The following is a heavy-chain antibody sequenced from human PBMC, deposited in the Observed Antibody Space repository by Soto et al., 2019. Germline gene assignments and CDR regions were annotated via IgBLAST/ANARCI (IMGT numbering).Heavy chain of an antibody. Sequence: GESLKISCKGSGYSFTSYWIGWVRQMPGKGLEWMGIIYPGDSDTRYSPSFQGQVTISADKSISTAYLQWSSLKASDTAMYYCARHEGRPMVRGNRGDYYYYMDVWGKGTTVTVSS. J-gene: IGHJ6*03. CDR1: GYSFTSYW. D-gene: IGHD3-10*01. CDR3: ARHEGRPMVRGNRGDYYYYMDV. CDR2: IYPGDSDT. V-gene: IGHV5-51*01.